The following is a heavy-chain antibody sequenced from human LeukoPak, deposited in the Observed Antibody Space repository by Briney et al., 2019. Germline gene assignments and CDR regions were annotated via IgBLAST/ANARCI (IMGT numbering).Heavy chain of an antibody. V-gene: IGHV1-2*02. CDR1: GYTFTGYY. Sequence: ASVKVSCKASGYTFTGYYMHWVRQAPGQGLEWMGWINPNSGGTDYAQKFQGRVTMTRDTSISTAYMELSRLRSDDTAVYYCARIAVAGPAGAFDIWGQGTMVTVSS. CDR3: ARIAVAGPAGAFDI. CDR2: INPNSGGT. D-gene: IGHD6-19*01. J-gene: IGHJ3*02.